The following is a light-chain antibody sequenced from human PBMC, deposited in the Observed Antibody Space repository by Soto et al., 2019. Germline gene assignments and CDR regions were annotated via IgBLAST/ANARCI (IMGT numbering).Light chain of an antibody. V-gene: IGLV1-44*01. Sequence: QSVLTQPPSASGTPGQRVTISCSGSSSNIGGNAVNWYQQLPGTTPKLLIYSNNQRPSGVPDRFSGSKSGTSASLAISGRQSEEEADYYCAAWDDSLSGYVFGTGTKLTVL. J-gene: IGLJ1*01. CDR1: SSNIGGNA. CDR3: AAWDDSLSGYV. CDR2: SNN.